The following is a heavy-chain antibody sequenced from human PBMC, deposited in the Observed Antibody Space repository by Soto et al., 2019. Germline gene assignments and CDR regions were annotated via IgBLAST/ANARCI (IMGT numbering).Heavy chain of an antibody. D-gene: IGHD2-15*01. J-gene: IGHJ4*02. CDR2: IDRGGST. Sequence: EVQLVESGGGLVQPGGSLRLSCAASGFTVSSNYMSWVRQAPGKGLEWVSVIDRGGSTYYADSVKGRFTISRDNSKNTLYLQMNSLRAEDTAVYYCARRGSGGRSHDYWGQGTLVTVSS. V-gene: IGHV3-66*04. CDR3: ARRGSGGRSHDY. CDR1: GFTVSSNY.